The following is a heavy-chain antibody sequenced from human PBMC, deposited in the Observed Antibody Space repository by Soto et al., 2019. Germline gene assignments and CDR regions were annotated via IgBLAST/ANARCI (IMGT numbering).Heavy chain of an antibody. Sequence: QLQLQESGPGLVKPSETLSLTCTVSGGSISSSSYYWGWIRQPPGKGLEWIGSIYYSGSTYYNPSLKSRVTISVDTSKNQFSLKLSSVTAADTAVYYCARHEGYSSSSDWFDPWGQGTLVTVSS. CDR3: ARHEGYSSSSDWFDP. CDR1: GGSISSSSYY. D-gene: IGHD6-6*01. J-gene: IGHJ5*02. CDR2: IYYSGST. V-gene: IGHV4-39*01.